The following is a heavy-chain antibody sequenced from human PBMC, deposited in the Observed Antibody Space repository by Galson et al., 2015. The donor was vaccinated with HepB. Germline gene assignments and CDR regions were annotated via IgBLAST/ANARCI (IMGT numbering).Heavy chain of an antibody. CDR2: INPSGGST. CDR1: GYTFTSYY. CDR3: ATTSIFGVVIYDAFDI. D-gene: IGHD3-3*01. V-gene: IGHV1-46*01. J-gene: IGHJ3*02. Sequence: SVKVSCKASGYTFTSYYMHWVRQAPGQGLEWMGIINPSGGSTSYAQKFQGRVTMTRDTSTSTVYMELSSLRSEDTAVYYCATTSIFGVVIYDAFDIWGQGTMVTVSS.